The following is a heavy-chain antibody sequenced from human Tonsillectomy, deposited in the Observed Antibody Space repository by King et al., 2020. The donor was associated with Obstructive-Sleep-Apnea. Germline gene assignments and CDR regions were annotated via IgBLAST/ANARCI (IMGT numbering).Heavy chain of an antibody. Sequence: VQLVESGGGLVQPGGSLRLSCAASGFTFSSYWMHWVRQAPGKGLVWVSRINSDGSSTSYADSVKGRFTISRDNPKNTLYLQINSLRAEATAVYYCARCPPLLITFGVVTDPCKHSGMDVWGQGTTVTVSS. D-gene: IGHD3-16*01. J-gene: IGHJ6*02. CDR2: INSDGSST. CDR1: GFTFSSYW. CDR3: ARCPPLLITFGVVTDPCKHSGMDV. V-gene: IGHV3-74*01.